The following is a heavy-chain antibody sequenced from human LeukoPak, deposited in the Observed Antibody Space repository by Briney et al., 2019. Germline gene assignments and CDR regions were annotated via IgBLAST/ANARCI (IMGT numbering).Heavy chain of an antibody. CDR1: GDSVSSNSAA. CDR3: ARGIAVAGKSGYFQH. Sequence: SQTLSLTCVISGDSVSSNSAAWNWIRQSPSRGLEWLGRTYYRSKWYNDYAVSVKSRITINPDTSKDQFSLQLNSVTPEDTAVYYCARGIAVAGKSGYFQHWGQGTLVTVSS. CDR2: TYYRSKWYN. D-gene: IGHD6-19*01. J-gene: IGHJ1*01. V-gene: IGHV6-1*01.